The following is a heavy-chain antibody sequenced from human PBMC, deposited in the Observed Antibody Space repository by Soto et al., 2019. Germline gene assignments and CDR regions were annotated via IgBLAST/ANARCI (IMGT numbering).Heavy chain of an antibody. D-gene: IGHD3-9*01. CDR3: ARDLKGAEGFDP. V-gene: IGHV1-18*01. Sequence: QVQLVQSGAEVKKPGASVKVSCKASGYTFSTSGFSLVRQAPGQGLEWMGWIGADNGDTNYAQNFQGRVTMTTDTSTTTSYMELRSLTSDDTAVYFCARDLKGAEGFDPWGQGTLVTVSS. CDR2: IGADNGDT. J-gene: IGHJ5*02. CDR1: GYTFSTSG.